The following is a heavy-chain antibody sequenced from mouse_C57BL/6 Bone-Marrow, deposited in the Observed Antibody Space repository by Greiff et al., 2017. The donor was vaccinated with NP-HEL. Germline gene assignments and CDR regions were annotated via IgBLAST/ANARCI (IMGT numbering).Heavy chain of an antibody. CDR3: ARVDYYGSSPFAY. D-gene: IGHD1-1*01. CDR1: GYTFTSYG. CDR2: IYPRSGNT. Sequence: QVQLKQSGAELARPGASVKLSCKASGYTFTSYGISWVKQRTGQGLEWIGEIYPRSGNTYYNEKFKGKATLTADKSSSTAYMELRSLTSEDSAVYFCARVDYYGSSPFAYWGQGTLVTVSA. V-gene: IGHV1-81*01. J-gene: IGHJ3*01.